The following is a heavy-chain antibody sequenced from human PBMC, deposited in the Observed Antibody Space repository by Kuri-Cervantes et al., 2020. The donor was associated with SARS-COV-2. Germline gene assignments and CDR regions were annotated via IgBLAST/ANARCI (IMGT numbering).Heavy chain of an antibody. D-gene: IGHD6-6*01. CDR2: IYHSGRT. J-gene: IGHJ3*02. Sequence: SETLSLTCTVSGGSISSYYWSWIRQPPGKGLAWIGSIYHSGRTYYNPSLKSRVTISVDTSKNQFSLKLSSVTAADTAVYYCARRGAGSSSAAFDIWGLGTMVTVSS. V-gene: IGHV4-59*08. CDR1: GGSISSYY. CDR3: ARRGAGSSSAAFDI.